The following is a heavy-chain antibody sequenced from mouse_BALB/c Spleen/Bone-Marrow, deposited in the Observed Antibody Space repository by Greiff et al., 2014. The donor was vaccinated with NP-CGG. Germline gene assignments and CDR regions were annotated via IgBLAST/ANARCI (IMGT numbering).Heavy chain of an antibody. CDR3: ARTATATGAMDY. CDR2: IWADGSK. V-gene: IGHV2-9*02. D-gene: IGHD1-2*01. Sequence: VKLMESGPGLVAPSQSLSITCTVSGFSLTNYGVHWVRQPPGKGLEWLGVIWADGSKNYNSALMSRLSDSTDSTKCILFFRMNSLQTADTAMYYCARTATATGAMDYWGQGTSVTVSS. CDR1: GFSLTNYG. J-gene: IGHJ4*01.